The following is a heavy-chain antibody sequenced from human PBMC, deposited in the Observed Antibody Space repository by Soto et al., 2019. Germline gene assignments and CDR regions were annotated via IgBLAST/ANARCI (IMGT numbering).Heavy chain of an antibody. CDR1: GFTFSSYS. CDR2: ISSSSSYI. V-gene: IGHV3-21*01. CDR3: ARDRGWYGGGAFDI. J-gene: IGHJ3*02. Sequence: EVQLVESGGGLVKPGGSLRLSCAASGFTFSSYSMNWVRQAPGKGLEWVSSISSSSSYIYYADSVKGRFTISRDNAKNSLYLQMNSLRAEDTAVYYCARDRGWYGGGAFDIWGQGTMVTVSS. D-gene: IGHD6-19*01.